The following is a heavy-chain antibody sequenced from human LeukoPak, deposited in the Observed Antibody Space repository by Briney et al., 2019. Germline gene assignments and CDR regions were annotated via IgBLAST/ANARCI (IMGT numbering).Heavy chain of an antibody. D-gene: IGHD5-24*01. V-gene: IGHV4-59*01. Sequence: SETLSLTCAVYGGSFSGYYWSWNRQPPGKGLEWIGYVYYSGSTNYNPSLKSRVTISVDTSKNQFSLRLSSVTAADTAVYYCARERRDGYKVYFDYWGQGTLVTVSS. J-gene: IGHJ4*02. CDR3: ARERRDGYKVYFDY. CDR1: GGSFSGYY. CDR2: VYYSGST.